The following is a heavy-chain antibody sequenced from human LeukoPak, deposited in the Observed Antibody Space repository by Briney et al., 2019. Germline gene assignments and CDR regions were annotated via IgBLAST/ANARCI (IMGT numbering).Heavy chain of an antibody. CDR1: GGSFSGYY. J-gene: IGHJ4*02. D-gene: IGHD3-10*01. CDR3: ARGDYYGSGNSDY. V-gene: IGHV4-34*01. CDR2: INHSGST. Sequence: PSETPSLTCAVYGGSFSGYYWSWIRQPPGKGLEWIGEINHSGSTNYNPSLKSRVTISVDTSKNQFSLKLSSVTAADTAVYYCARGDYYGSGNSDYWGQGTLVTVSS.